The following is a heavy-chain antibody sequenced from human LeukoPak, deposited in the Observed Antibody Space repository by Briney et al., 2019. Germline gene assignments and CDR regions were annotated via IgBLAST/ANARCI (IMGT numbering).Heavy chain of an antibody. CDR1: GFTFSRYA. J-gene: IGHJ4*02. CDR3: ARGGYGDTIDY. Sequence: PGGSLRLSCAASGFTFSRYAMHWVRQAPGKGLEWVAVISYDGSNKYYADSVKGRFTISRDNSKNTLYLQMNSLRAEDTAVYYCARGGYGDTIDYWGQGTLVTVSS. V-gene: IGHV3-30*04. CDR2: ISYDGSNK. D-gene: IGHD4-17*01.